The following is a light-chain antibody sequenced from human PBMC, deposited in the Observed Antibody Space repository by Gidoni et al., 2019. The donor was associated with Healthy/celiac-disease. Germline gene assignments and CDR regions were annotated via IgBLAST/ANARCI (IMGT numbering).Light chain of an antibody. Sequence: DIEMTQSPSSLSAAVGDRVAITCQASQDISNYLNWYQQKPGKAPKLLIYEASNLETGVPPRFSGSGSGTDFTFTISSLQPEEIATYYGQQYDNLPLTFGGGTKVEIK. CDR1: QDISNY. V-gene: IGKV1-33*01. CDR3: QQYDNLPLT. CDR2: EAS. J-gene: IGKJ4*01.